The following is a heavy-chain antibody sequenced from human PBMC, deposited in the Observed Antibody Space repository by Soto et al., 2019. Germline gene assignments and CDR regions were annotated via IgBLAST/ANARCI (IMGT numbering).Heavy chain of an antibody. CDR3: ARTAPMDAGDKYYYDF. J-gene: IGHJ4*02. CDR1: GYTFSNYY. V-gene: IGHV1-46*01. D-gene: IGHD3-16*01. Sequence: ASVKVSCKGAGYTFSNYYMHWVRQAPGQGLEWMGIINPSGDSTSYAQEFQGRVTMTRETSTSTLYMDLRSLTSEDTAIYYCARTAPMDAGDKYYYDFWGQGALVTVSS. CDR2: INPSGDST.